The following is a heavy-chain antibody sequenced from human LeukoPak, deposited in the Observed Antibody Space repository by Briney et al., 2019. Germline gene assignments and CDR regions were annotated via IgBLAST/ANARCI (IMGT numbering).Heavy chain of an antibody. D-gene: IGHD3-10*01. Sequence: GGSLRLSCAASGFTFSSYSMNWVRQAPGKGLEWVSSISSSSSYIYYADSVKGRYTISRDNAKNSLYLQMNSLRAEDTAVYYCARDRYYGSGSYYNELDYWGQGTLVTVSS. CDR2: ISSSSSYI. J-gene: IGHJ4*02. CDR1: GFTFSSYS. CDR3: ARDRYYGSGSYYNELDY. V-gene: IGHV3-21*01.